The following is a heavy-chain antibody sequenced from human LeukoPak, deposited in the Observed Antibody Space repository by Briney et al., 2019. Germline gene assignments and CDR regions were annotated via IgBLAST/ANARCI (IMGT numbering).Heavy chain of an antibody. D-gene: IGHD3-3*01. J-gene: IGHJ4*02. CDR1: SGSISSSSYY. CDR3: ARLTRRNTIFGVVITH. Sequence: KPSETLSLTCTVSSGSISSSSYYWGWIRQPPGKGLEWIGSIYYSGSTYYNPSLKSRVTISVDTSKNQFSLKLSSVTAADTAVYYCARLTRRNTIFGVVITHWGQGTLVTVSS. V-gene: IGHV4-39*01. CDR2: IYYSGST.